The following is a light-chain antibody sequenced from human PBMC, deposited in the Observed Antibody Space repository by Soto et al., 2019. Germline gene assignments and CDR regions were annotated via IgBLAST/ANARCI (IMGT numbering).Light chain of an antibody. CDR1: QSVSSSY. CDR3: QQFDTSPPST. V-gene: IGKV3-20*01. CDR2: GAS. J-gene: IGKJ5*01. Sequence: ENVLTQSPRTPSFSPGERATLSCRASQSVSSSYLAWYQQKPGQAPRLLIYGASSRATGIPDRFSGSGSGTDFTLTISRLEPGDFAVYYCQQFDTSPPSTFCQGTRLEIK.